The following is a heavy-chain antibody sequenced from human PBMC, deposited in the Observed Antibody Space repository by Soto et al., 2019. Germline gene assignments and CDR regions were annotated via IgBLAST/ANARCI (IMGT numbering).Heavy chain of an antibody. CDR2: IYYSGST. J-gene: IGHJ5*02. CDR3: AGSEGQRTVTQGKWWFDP. CDR1: VVSVSSGSYY. Sequence: SETLSLTCTFSVVSVSSGSYYCSWIRQPPWKGLEWIGYIYYSGSTNYNPSLKSRVTISVDTSKNQFSLKLSSVTAADTAVYYCAGSEGQRTVTQGKWWFDPWGQGTLVTVS. V-gene: IGHV4-61*01. D-gene: IGHD4-17*01.